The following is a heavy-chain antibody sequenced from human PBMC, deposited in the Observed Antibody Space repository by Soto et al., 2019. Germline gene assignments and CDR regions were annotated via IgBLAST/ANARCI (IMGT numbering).Heavy chain of an antibody. CDR2: ISVSGSST. Sequence: GGSLRLSCVASGFVFSGYVMHWVRQAPGKGLEWVSAISVSGSSTYSADSVKGRFTISRDNSKNTLYLQMNSLRAEDTAVYYCAKEVLAAAGDKNWFDPWGQGTLVTVSS. J-gene: IGHJ5*02. CDR1: GFVFSGYV. V-gene: IGHV3-23*01. D-gene: IGHD6-13*01. CDR3: AKEVLAAAGDKNWFDP.